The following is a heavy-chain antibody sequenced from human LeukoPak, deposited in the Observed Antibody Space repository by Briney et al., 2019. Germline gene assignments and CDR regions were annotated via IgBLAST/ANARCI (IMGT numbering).Heavy chain of an antibody. J-gene: IGHJ4*02. CDR2: INAYNGDT. Sequence: GASVKVSRKAPNYTFTSYGISLVRQAPGQGVEWMAWINAYNGDTNYAQKFQGRVTLTTDTSTSTAYMELRSLRSDDTAVYYCARDGSGVWFDYWGRRTLVSVSS. CDR1: NYTFTSYG. CDR3: ARDGSGVWFDY. D-gene: IGHD3-10*01. V-gene: IGHV1-18*01.